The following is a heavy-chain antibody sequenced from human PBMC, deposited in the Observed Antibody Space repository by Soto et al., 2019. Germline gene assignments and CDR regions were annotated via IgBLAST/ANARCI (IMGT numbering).Heavy chain of an antibody. J-gene: IGHJ5*02. CDR3: ARDVPHIVVVPAAIDNWFDP. CDR2: IIPIFGTA. Sequence: QVQLVQSGAEVKKPGSSVKVSCKASGGTFSSYAISWVRQAPGQGLEWMGGIIPIFGTANYAQKFQGRGTITADESPSTAYMELSSLRSEDTAVYYCARDVPHIVVVPAAIDNWFDPWGQGTLVTVSS. D-gene: IGHD2-2*01. V-gene: IGHV1-69*01. CDR1: GGTFSSYA.